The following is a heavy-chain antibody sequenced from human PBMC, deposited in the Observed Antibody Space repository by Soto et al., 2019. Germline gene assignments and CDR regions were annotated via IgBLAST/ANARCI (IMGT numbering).Heavy chain of an antibody. CDR3: ARDWFGIDY. J-gene: IGHJ4*02. CDR2: INPYNGNT. V-gene: IGHV1-18*01. D-gene: IGHD3-16*01. CDR1: GYTFTSYG. Sequence: GPSVTVSCKASGYTFTSYGIIWVRQAPGQGLEWMGWINPYNGNTNYAQKLQGRVTMTTDTSTNAAYMELRSLRSDDTAVYYCARDWFGIDYWGQGTLVTVSS.